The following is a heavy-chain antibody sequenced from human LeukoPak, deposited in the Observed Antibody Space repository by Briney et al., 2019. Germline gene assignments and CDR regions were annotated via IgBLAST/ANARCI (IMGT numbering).Heavy chain of an antibody. CDR3: ARGDFHDDYGDYPFDY. V-gene: IGHV1-69*05. J-gene: IGHJ4*02. D-gene: IGHD4-17*01. CDR2: IIPIFGTA. Sequence: SVKVSCKASGGTFSSYAISWVRQAPGQGLEWMGRIIPIFGTANYAQKFQGRVMITTDESTSTAYMELSSLRSEDTAVYYCARGDFHDDYGDYPFDYWGQGTLVTVSS. CDR1: GGTFSSYA.